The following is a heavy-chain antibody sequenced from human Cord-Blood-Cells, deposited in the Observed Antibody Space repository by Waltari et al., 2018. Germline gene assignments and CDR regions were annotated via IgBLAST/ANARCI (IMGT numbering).Heavy chain of an antibody. V-gene: IGHV4-34*01. D-gene: IGHD6-13*01. CDR1: GGSFSGYY. Sequence: QVQLQQWGAGLLKPSETLSLTCAVYGGSFSGYYWCWIRQPPGKGLEWIGEINHSGSTNYNPSLKSRVTISVDTSKNQFSLKLSSVTAADTAVYYCARLAAAGTKCFDYWGQGTLVTVSS. CDR3: ARLAAAGTKCFDY. CDR2: INHSGST. J-gene: IGHJ4*02.